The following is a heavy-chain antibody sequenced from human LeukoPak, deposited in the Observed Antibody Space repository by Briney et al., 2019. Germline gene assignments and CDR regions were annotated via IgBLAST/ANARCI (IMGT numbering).Heavy chain of an antibody. CDR2: IYYSGST. J-gene: IGHJ3*02. D-gene: IGHD2-21*02. V-gene: IGHV4-59*01. Sequence: KPSETPPLTCTVSGGSISSYYWSWIRQPPGKGLEWIGYIYYSGSTNYNPSLKSRVTISVDTSKNQFSLKLSSVTAADTAVYYCARDGQTDDAFDIWGQGTMVTVSS. CDR3: ARDGQTDDAFDI. CDR1: GGSISSYY.